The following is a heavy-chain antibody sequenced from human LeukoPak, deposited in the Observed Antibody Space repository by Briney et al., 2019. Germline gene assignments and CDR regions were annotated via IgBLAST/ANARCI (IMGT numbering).Heavy chain of an antibody. CDR3: AREEMAYSFDY. V-gene: IGHV3-30*04. J-gene: IGHJ4*02. Sequence: PGGSLRLSCAASGFTFSSYAMHWVRQAPGKGPEWVAVISYDGSNKYYADSVKGRFTISRDNSKNTLYLQMNSLRAEDTAVYYCAREEMAYSFDYWGQGTLVTVSS. CDR1: GFTFSSYA. D-gene: IGHD5-24*01. CDR2: ISYDGSNK.